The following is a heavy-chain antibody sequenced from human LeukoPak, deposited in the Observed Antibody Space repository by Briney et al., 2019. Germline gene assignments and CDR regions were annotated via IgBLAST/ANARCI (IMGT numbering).Heavy chain of an antibody. CDR1: GYTFTSYG. Sequence: ASVKVSCKASGYTFTSYGISWVRQAPGQGLEWMGWISAYNGNTNYAQKLQGRVTMTTDTSTSTAYMELRSLRSDDTAVYYCAKRSATVVTPEDAFDIWGQGTMVTVSS. D-gene: IGHD4-23*01. V-gene: IGHV1-18*01. CDR2: ISAYNGNT. J-gene: IGHJ3*02. CDR3: AKRSATVVTPEDAFDI.